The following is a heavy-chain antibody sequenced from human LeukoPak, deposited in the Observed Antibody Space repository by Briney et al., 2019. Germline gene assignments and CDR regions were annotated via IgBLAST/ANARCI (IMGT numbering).Heavy chain of an antibody. Sequence: GGSLRLSCAASGFTFSDYYMSWIRQAPGKGLEWVSYISSSGSTIYYADSVKGRFTISRDNAKNSLYLQMNSLRAEDTAVYYCAGADCTNGVCYIRDAFDIWGQGTMVTVSS. D-gene: IGHD2-8*01. J-gene: IGHJ3*02. CDR2: ISSSGSTI. CDR3: AGADCTNGVCYIRDAFDI. CDR1: GFTFSDYY. V-gene: IGHV3-11*04.